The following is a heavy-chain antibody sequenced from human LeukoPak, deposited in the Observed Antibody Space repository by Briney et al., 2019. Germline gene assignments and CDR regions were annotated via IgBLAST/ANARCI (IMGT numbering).Heavy chain of an antibody. CDR1: GGSISSGGYY. V-gene: IGHV4-31*03. D-gene: IGHD5-18*01. CDR3: ARRSYGTLYFDY. Sequence: PSQTLSLTCTVSGGSISSGGYYWSWIRQHPGKGLEWIGYIYYSGSTYYNPSLKSRVTISVDTSKNQFSLKLSSVTAADTAVCYCARRSYGTLYFDYWGQGTLVTVSS. J-gene: IGHJ4*02. CDR2: IYYSGST.